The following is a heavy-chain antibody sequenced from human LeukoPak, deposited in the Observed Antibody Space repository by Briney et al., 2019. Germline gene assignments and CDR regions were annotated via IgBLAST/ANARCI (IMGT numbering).Heavy chain of an antibody. CDR1: GYTFTSYG. CDR3: ARRIAAAVGMDV. V-gene: IGHV1-8*02. D-gene: IGHD6-13*01. CDR2: MNPNSGNT. J-gene: IGHJ6*02. Sequence: ASVKVSCKASGYTFTSYGISWVRQATGQGLEWMGWMNPNSGNTGCAQKFQGRVTMTRNTSISTAYMELSSLRSEDTAVYYCARRIAAAVGMDVWGQGTTVTVSS.